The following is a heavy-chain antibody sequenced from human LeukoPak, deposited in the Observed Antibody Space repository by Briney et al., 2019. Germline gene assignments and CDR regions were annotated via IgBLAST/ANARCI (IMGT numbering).Heavy chain of an antibody. CDR1: GGSISSYY. J-gene: IGHJ4*02. CDR3: ARQHYYDSSGYWVFDY. D-gene: IGHD3-22*01. V-gene: IGHV4-59*08. Sequence: SETLSLTCTVSGGSISSYYWSWIRQPPGKGLEWIGYFYYSGSTNYNPSLKSRVTISVDTSKNQFSLKLSSVTAADTAVYYCARQHYYDSSGYWVFDYWGQGTLVTVSS. CDR2: FYYSGST.